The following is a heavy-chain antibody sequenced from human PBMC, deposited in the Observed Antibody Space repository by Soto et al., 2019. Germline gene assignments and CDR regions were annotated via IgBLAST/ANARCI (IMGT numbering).Heavy chain of an antibody. CDR1: GGTFSSYA. D-gene: IGHD2-2*01. V-gene: IGHV1-69*05. J-gene: IGHJ3*02. Sequence: SVKVSCKASGGTFSSYAISWVRQAPGQGLEWMGGIIPIFGTANYAQKFQDRVTITRDRSMSTAYMELSSLRSEDTAMYYCASRRYCSSTSCQYDAFDIWGQGTMVTVSS. CDR3: ASRRYCSSTSCQYDAFDI. CDR2: IIPIFGTA.